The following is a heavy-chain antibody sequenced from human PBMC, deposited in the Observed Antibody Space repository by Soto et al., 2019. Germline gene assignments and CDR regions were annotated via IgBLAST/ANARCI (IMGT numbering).Heavy chain of an antibody. CDR1: GGSISSGGYY. V-gene: IGHV4-31*03. J-gene: IGHJ6*02. CDR2: IYSSGST. CDR3: ATCNGGACWFRYYGMDV. D-gene: IGHD2-21*02. Sequence: QVQLQESGPGLVKPSQTLSLICTVSGGSISSGGYYWSWIRQHPGKGLEWIGYIYSSGSTYYNPSLKRRVTISVDTSKNQFSLKLSSGTAADTAVYYCATCNGGACWFRYYGMDVWGQGTTVTVSS.